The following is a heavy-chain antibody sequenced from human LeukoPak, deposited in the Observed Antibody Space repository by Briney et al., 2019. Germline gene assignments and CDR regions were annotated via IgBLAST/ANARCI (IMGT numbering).Heavy chain of an antibody. J-gene: IGHJ4*02. Sequence: GGSLRLSCAASGFTLSNYAMTWVRQAPGKELEWVSTITGSSGSTYYADSVKGRSTISRDNSKNTLYLQMNSLGAEDTAVFYCAKAMRGSALVFDYWGQGTLVTVSS. D-gene: IGHD2-15*01. CDR2: ITGSSGST. CDR1: GFTLSNYA. CDR3: AKAMRGSALVFDY. V-gene: IGHV3-23*01.